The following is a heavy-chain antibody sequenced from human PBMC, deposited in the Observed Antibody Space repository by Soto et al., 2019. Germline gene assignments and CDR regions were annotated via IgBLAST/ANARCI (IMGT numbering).Heavy chain of an antibody. CDR3: ARVKYSSSDYGTYYYYGMDV. CDR1: GDSVSSNSAA. V-gene: IGHV6-1*01. D-gene: IGHD6-6*01. Sequence: PSQSLSLTCAISGDSVSSNSAAWNWIRQSPSRGLEWLGRTYYRSKWYNDYAVSVKSRITINPDTSKNQFSLQLNSVTPEDTAVYYCARVKYSSSDYGTYYYYGMDVWGQGTTVTVSS. J-gene: IGHJ6*02. CDR2: TYYRSKWYN.